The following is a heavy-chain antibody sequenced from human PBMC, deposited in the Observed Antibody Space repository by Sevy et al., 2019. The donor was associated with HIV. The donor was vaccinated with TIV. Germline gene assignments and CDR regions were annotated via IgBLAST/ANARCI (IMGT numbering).Heavy chain of an antibody. Sequence: GGSLRLSCAASGFTFSSYSMNWVRQAPGKGLEWVSYISGSGSTIYYADSVKGRFTISRDSAKNSLYLQMNSLGAEDTAVYYCARLSGYSSSWSYFDYWGQGTLVTVSS. CDR3: ARLSGYSSSWSYFDY. D-gene: IGHD6-13*01. J-gene: IGHJ4*02. CDR1: GFTFSSYS. V-gene: IGHV3-48*01. CDR2: ISGSGSTI.